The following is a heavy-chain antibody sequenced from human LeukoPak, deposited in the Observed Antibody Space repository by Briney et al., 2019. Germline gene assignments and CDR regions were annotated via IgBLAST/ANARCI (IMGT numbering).Heavy chain of an antibody. CDR2: ISGSGGST. CDR3: AINAKTYYYDSSGSYYFDF. D-gene: IGHD3-22*01. Sequence: GGSPRLSCAASGFTFCSYAMSWVRQAPGKGLEWVSAISGSGGSTYYADSVKGRFTISRDNSKNTLYLQMNSLRAEDTAVYSCAINAKTYYYDSSGSYYFDFWGQRTLVTVSS. CDR1: GFTFCSYA. J-gene: IGHJ4*02. V-gene: IGHV3-23*01.